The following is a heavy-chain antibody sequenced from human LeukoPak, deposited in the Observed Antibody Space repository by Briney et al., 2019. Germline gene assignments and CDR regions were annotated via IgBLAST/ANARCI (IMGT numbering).Heavy chain of an antibody. CDR3: ARDLSTTGLVPHYYYYMDV. D-gene: IGHD1-1*01. Sequence: ASVKVSCKASGGTFSSYAISWVRQAPGQGLEWMGGIIPIFGTANYAQKFQGRVTITADESTSTAYMELSSLRSEDTAVYYCARDLSTTGLVPHYYYYMDVWGKGTTLTVSS. CDR1: GGTFSSYA. CDR2: IIPIFGTA. V-gene: IGHV1-69*13. J-gene: IGHJ6*03.